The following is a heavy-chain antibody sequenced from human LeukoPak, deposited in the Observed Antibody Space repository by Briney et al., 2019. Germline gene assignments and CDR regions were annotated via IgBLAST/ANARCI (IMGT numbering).Heavy chain of an antibody. J-gene: IGHJ2*01. CDR2: FDPEDGET. D-gene: IGHD1-1*01. V-gene: IGHV1-24*01. CDR1: GYTLTELS. CDR3: ATGPGTTVDYWYFDL. Sequence: ASVKVSRTVSGYTLTELSMHWVRQAPGKGIEWMGGFDPEDGETIYAQKFQGRVTMTEDTSTDTAYMELSSLRSEDTAVYYCATGPGTTVDYWYFDLWGRGTLVTVSS.